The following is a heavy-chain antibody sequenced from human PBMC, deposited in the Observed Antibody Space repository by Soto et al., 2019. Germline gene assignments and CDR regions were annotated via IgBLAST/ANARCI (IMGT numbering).Heavy chain of an antibody. CDR3: AREMWTRSGPQNFFDY. J-gene: IGHJ4*02. CDR2: ISPNRGDT. D-gene: IGHD6-25*01. Sequence: QVQLVQSEGEVKQPGASVGVSCKASGYTFTSYGISWVRQAPGQGLEWMGWISPNRGDTRYAQNLQGRVTMTTDTSTSTAYMELRSLTSDDTALYYCAREMWTRSGPQNFFDYWGQGALVTVSS. V-gene: IGHV1-18*01. CDR1: GYTFTSYG.